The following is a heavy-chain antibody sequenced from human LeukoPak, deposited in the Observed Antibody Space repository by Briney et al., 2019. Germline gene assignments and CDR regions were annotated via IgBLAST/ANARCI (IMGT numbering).Heavy chain of an antibody. J-gene: IGHJ4*02. D-gene: IGHD2-15*01. V-gene: IGHV1-2*06. CDR2: INPNSGGT. CDR3: ARGPRYCSGGSCSGPNDY. Sequence: ASVKVSCKASGYTFTGYYMHWVRQAPGQGLEWMGRINPNSGGTNYAQKLQGRVTMTTDTSTSTAYMELRSLRSDDTAVYYCARGPRYCSGGSCSGPNDYWGQGTLVTVSS. CDR1: GYTFTGYY.